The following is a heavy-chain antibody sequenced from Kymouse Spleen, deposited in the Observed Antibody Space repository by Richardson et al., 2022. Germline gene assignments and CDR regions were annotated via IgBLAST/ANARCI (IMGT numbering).Heavy chain of an antibody. CDR2: ISWDGGST. J-gene: IGHJ6*02. D-gene: IGHD6-13*01. Sequence: EVQLVESGGVVVQPGGSLRLSCAASGFTFDDYTMHWVRQAPGKGLEWVSLISWDGGSTYYADSVKGRFTISRDNSKNSLYLQMNSLRTEDTALYYCAKDIEYSSSWYYYYYGMDVWGQGTTVTVSS. V-gene: IGHV3-43*01. CDR3: AKDIEYSSSWYYYYYGMDV. CDR1: GFTFDDYT.